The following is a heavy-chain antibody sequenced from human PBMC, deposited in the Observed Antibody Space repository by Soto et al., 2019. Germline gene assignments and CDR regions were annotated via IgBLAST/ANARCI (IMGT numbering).Heavy chain of an antibody. J-gene: IGHJ4*02. D-gene: IGHD1-1*01. CDR2: ISAYNGNT. V-gene: IGHV1-18*04. CDR1: GYTFTSYG. Sequence: ASVKVSCKASGYTFTSYGISWVLQAPGQGLEWMGWISAYNGNTNYAQKLQGRVTMTTDKSTSTAYMELRSLRSDDTAVYYCARVRSTTTPFDYWGQGTLVTVSS. CDR3: ARVRSTTTPFDY.